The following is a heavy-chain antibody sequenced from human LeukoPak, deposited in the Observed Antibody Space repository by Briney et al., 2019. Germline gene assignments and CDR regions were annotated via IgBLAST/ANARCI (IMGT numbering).Heavy chain of an antibody. D-gene: IGHD6-13*01. Sequence: SETLSLTCTVSGGSISSSSYYWGWIRQPPGKGLEWIGSIYYSGSTYYNPSLKSRVTISVDTSKNQFSLKLSSVTAAVTAVYYCARHVRAYSSSHFDYWGQGTLVTVSS. J-gene: IGHJ4*02. CDR3: ARHVRAYSSSHFDY. CDR2: IYYSGST. CDR1: GGSISSSSYY. V-gene: IGHV4-39*01.